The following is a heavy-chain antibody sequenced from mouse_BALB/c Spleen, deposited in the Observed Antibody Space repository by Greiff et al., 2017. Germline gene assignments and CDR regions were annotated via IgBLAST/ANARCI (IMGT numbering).Heavy chain of an antibody. V-gene: IGHV5-6-5*01. J-gene: IGHJ4*01. CDR1: GFTFSSYA. Sequence: EVKLVESGGGLVKPGGSLKLSCAASGFTFSSYAMSWVRQTPEKRLEWVASISSGGSTYYPDSVKGRFTISRDNARNILYLQMSSLRSEDTAMYYGARLSSYAMDYWGQGTSVTVSS. CDR2: ISSGGST. CDR3: ARLSSYAMDY. D-gene: IGHD1-1*01.